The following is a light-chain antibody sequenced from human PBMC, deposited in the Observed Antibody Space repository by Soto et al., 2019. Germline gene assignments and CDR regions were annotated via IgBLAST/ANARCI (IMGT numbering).Light chain of an antibody. CDR3: QQYNNWPPT. CDR1: QSVSNN. V-gene: IGKV3-15*01. J-gene: IGKJ1*01. CDR2: GAS. Sequence: EIVMTQSPATLSVSPGERATLSCRASQSVSNNLAWYQQKPGQAPRLLIYGASTRATGIPARFSGSGSGTEFTLTISSLQSEDFAVYYCQQYNNWPPTFGQATKVEIK.